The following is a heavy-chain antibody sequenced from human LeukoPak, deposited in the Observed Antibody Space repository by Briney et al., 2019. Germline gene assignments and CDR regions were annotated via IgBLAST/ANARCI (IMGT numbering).Heavy chain of an antibody. Sequence: GGSLRLPCAASGFTFSSYGMSWVRQAPGKGLEWVSGFSSSGNTYYADPVKGRFTISRDNSKNTLYLQMNTLRVDDTAVYYCARWNGYADYWGRGTLVTVSS. CDR2: FSSSGNT. D-gene: IGHD2-2*01. V-gene: IGHV3-23*01. CDR1: GFTFSSYG. CDR3: ARWNGYADY. J-gene: IGHJ4*02.